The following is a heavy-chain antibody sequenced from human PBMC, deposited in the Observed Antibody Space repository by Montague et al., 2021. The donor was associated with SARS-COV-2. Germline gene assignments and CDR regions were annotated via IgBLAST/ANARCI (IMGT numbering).Heavy chain of an antibody. V-gene: IGHV4-61*01. Sequence: SETLSLTCTVSGGSVSSGSYYWSWIRQPPGKGLEWIGYIYYSGSTNYNPSLKSRVTISVDTSKNQFSLKLSSATAADTAVYYCATSRSGGYYYILTGYYSGYYYGMDVWGQGTTVTVSS. CDR1: GGSVSSGSYY. J-gene: IGHJ6*02. D-gene: IGHD3-9*01. CDR3: ATSRSGGYYYILTGYYSGYYYGMDV. CDR2: IYYSGST.